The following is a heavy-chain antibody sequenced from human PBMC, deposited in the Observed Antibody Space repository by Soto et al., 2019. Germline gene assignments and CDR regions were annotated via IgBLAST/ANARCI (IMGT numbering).Heavy chain of an antibody. Sequence: AASVKVSCKASGYTFTSYDINWVRQATGQGLEWMGWMNPNSGNTGYAQKFQGRVTMTRNTSISTAYMELSSLRSEDTAVYYCARGGSLYWYFDLWGRGTLVTVSS. D-gene: IGHD1-26*01. J-gene: IGHJ2*01. CDR3: ARGGSLYWYFDL. V-gene: IGHV1-8*01. CDR2: MNPNSGNT. CDR1: GYTFTSYD.